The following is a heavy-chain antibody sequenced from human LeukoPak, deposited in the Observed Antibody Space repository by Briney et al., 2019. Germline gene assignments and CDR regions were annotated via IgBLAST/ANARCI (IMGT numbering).Heavy chain of an antibody. D-gene: IGHD2-15*01. J-gene: IGHJ4*02. CDR3: ARDRPCSGGSCYFGTTTFDY. CDR2: INSDGTST. Sequence: GGSLRLSCAASGFTFSNYWMHWVRQAPGKGLVWVSRINSDGTSTSYADSVKGRFTISRDNAKNTLYLQMNILRAEHTAVYYCARDRPCSGGSCYFGTTTFDYWGQGTLVTVSS. V-gene: IGHV3-74*01. CDR1: GFTFSNYW.